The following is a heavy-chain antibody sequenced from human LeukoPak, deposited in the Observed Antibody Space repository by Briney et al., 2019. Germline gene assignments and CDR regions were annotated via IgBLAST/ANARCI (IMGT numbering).Heavy chain of an antibody. V-gene: IGHV3-74*01. CDR2: INSDGSST. CDR1: GFTFGRYS. CDR3: AHFGGDRPYVDTAMEGAWD. J-gene: IGHJ4*02. D-gene: IGHD5-18*01. Sequence: GDSLRLSCAAPGFTFGRYSMNWVRQAPGKGLVWVSRINSDGSSTSYADSVKGRFTISRDNAKNTLYLQMNSLRAEDTAVYYCAHFGGDRPYVDTAMEGAWDWGQGTLVTVSS.